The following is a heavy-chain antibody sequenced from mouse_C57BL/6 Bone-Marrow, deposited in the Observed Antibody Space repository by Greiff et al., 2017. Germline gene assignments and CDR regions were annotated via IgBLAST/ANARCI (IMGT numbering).Heavy chain of an antibody. V-gene: IGHV1-69*01. CDR1: GYTFTSYW. CDR2: IDPSDSYT. D-gene: IGHD1-1*01. J-gene: IGHJ4*01. Sequence: QVQLQQPGAELVMPGASVKLSCKASGYTFTSYWMHWVKQRPGQGLEWIGEIDPSDSYTNYNQKFKGKSTLTVDKSSSTAYMQLSSRTSVDSAVYYCAKGYYYGSRRGYYAMDYWGQGTSVTVSS. CDR3: AKGYYYGSRRGYYAMDY.